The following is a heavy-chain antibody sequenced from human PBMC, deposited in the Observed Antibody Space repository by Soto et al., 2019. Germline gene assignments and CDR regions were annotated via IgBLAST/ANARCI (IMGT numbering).Heavy chain of an antibody. D-gene: IGHD3-3*01. CDR3: ARVDFWSGYYMENWFDP. CDR2: ISAYNGNT. J-gene: IGHJ5*02. Sequence: ASVKVSCKASGYTFTSYGISWVRQAPGQGLEWMGWISAYNGNTNYAQKLQGRVTMTTDTSTSTAYMELRSLRSDDTAVYYCARVDFWSGYYMENWFDPWGQGILVTVSS. CDR1: GYTFTSYG. V-gene: IGHV1-18*01.